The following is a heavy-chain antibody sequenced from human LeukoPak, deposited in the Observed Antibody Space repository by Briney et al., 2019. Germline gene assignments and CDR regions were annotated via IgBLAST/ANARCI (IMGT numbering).Heavy chain of an antibody. CDR3: ARDRDYPRDRFDY. J-gene: IGHJ4*02. Sequence: GGSLRLSCAASGFTFSSYAMSWVRQAPGKGLEWVSAISGSGGSTYYADSVKGRFTISRDNSKNTLYLQMNSLRAEDTAVYFCARDRDYPRDRFDYWGQGTLVTVSS. CDR2: ISGSGGST. D-gene: IGHD4-17*01. CDR1: GFTFSSYA. V-gene: IGHV3-23*01.